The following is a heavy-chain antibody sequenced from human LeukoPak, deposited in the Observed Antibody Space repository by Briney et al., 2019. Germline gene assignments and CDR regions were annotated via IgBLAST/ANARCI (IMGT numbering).Heavy chain of an antibody. J-gene: IGHJ4*02. Sequence: SETLSLTCAVYGGSFSGYYWSWIRQPPGKGLEWIGEINHSGSTNYNPPLKSRVTISVDTSKNQFSLKLSSVTAADTAVYYCARGLGMKVRGVMPFDYWGQGTLVTVSS. CDR1: GGSFSGYY. CDR2: INHSGST. CDR3: ARGLGMKVRGVMPFDY. V-gene: IGHV4-34*01. D-gene: IGHD3-10*01.